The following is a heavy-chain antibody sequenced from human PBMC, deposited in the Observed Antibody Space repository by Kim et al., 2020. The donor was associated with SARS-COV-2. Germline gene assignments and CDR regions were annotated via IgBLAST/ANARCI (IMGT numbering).Heavy chain of an antibody. CDR3: AAGTVVLIEAQIHFSIDP. Sequence: SVKVSCKTSGFTFSSSAVQWVRQARGQRLEWMGWIVVGSGNTHYEERFQERVTITRDMSTSTVYMELSSLRSEDTAVYFCAAGTVVLIEAQIHFSIDPWGQGTQVTVSS. CDR1: GFTFSSSA. V-gene: IGHV1-58*01. D-gene: IGHD3-16*01. J-gene: IGHJ5*02. CDR2: IVVGSGNT.